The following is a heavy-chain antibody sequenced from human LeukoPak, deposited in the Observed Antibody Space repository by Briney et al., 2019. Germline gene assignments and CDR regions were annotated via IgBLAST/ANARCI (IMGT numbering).Heavy chain of an antibody. Sequence: GGSLRLSCAASGFTFSSYSMNWVRQAPGKGLEWVSSISSSSSYIYYADSVKGRFTISRDNAKNSLYLQMNSLRAEDTAVYYCARDRSIAAPRSYYYYMDVWGKGTTVTVSS. CDR1: GFTFSSYS. CDR3: ARDRSIAAPRSYYYYMDV. CDR2: ISSSSSYI. D-gene: IGHD6-6*01. J-gene: IGHJ6*03. V-gene: IGHV3-21*01.